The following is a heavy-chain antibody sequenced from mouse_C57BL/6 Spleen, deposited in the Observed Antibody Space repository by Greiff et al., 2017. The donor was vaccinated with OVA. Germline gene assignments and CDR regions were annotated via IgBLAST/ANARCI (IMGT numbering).Heavy chain of an antibody. CDR2: ISYDGSN. Sequence: EVQLQQSGPGLVKPSQSLSLTCSVTGYSITSGYYWNWIRQFPGNKLEWMGYISYDGSNNYNPYLKNRISITRDTSKNQFFLKLNSVTTEDTATNYCAREDSNYPFDYWGQGTTLTVSS. V-gene: IGHV3-6*01. D-gene: IGHD2-5*01. CDR1: GYSITSGYY. J-gene: IGHJ2*01. CDR3: AREDSNYPFDY.